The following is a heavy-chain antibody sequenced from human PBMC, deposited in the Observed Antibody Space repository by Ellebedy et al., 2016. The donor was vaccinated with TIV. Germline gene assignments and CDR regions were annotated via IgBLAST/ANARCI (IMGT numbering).Heavy chain of an antibody. CDR3: ARDDDGLQNLFDY. CDR1: GFMFNNYW. D-gene: IGHD1-14*01. V-gene: IGHV3-7*01. CDR2: IKQDGSEK. J-gene: IGHJ4*02. Sequence: GESLKISXAASGFMFNNYWMSWVRQAPGKGLEWVATIKQDGSEKYYVASVTGRFTISRDNAKKSLYLQMNSLRAEDTAVYYCARDDDGLQNLFDYWGQGTLVTVSS.